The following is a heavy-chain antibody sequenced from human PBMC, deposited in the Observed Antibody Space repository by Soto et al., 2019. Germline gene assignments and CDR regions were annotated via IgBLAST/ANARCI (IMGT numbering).Heavy chain of an antibody. J-gene: IGHJ5*02. Sequence: QVQLVQSGAEVKKPGSSVKVSCKASGGTFSNYAITWVRQAPGQGLEWLGRIIPIFGSANYAQKFQGRVTITPAASTTTAYMELSSLISDDTAVYYCAKDGGKDGYFGNWFDPWGQGTLVTVSS. D-gene: IGHD5-12*01. V-gene: IGHV1-69*15. CDR1: GGTFSNYA. CDR2: IIPIFGSA. CDR3: AKDGGKDGYFGNWFDP.